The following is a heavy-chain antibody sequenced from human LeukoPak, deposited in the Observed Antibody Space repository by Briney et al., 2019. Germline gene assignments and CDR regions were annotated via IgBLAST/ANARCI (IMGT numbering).Heavy chain of an antibody. CDR3: ARQNCSGGSCYGGVVVWFDP. V-gene: IGHV4-59*01. CDR2: IYYSGYT. CDR1: GGSISSYY. D-gene: IGHD2-15*01. J-gene: IGHJ5*02. Sequence: PSETLSLTCTVSGGSISSYYWSWFRQPPGKGLEWIGNIYYSGYTNHNPSLKSRVTISVGTSKTQFSLKLSSVTAADTAVYYCARQNCSGGSCYGGVVVWFDPWGQGTLVIVCS.